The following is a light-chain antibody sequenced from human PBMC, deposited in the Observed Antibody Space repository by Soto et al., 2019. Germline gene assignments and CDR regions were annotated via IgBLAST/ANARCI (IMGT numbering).Light chain of an antibody. V-gene: IGKV3-20*01. CDR1: KRISNSY. CDR3: HQYGSSPRT. J-gene: IGKJ1*01. CDR2: AAS. Sequence: FNRSPCTLTLSPDESATLSCRSTKRISNSYLAWYQQKPGQAPRLLIYAASSRATGIPDRFSGSGSATDFTLTISRLQSEDFAVYFCHQYGSSPRTLGQGTKVDIK.